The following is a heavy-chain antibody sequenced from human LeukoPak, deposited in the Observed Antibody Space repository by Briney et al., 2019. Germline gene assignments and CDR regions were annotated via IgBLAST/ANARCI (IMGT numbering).Heavy chain of an antibody. CDR1: GFTFSSYA. D-gene: IGHD1-7*01. CDR2: ISGSGGST. J-gene: IGHJ4*02. CDR3: AKDGLGWNYGPADY. Sequence: GGSLRLSCAAFGFTFSSYAMSWVRQAPGKGLEWVSAISGSGGSTYYADSVKGRFTISRDNSKNTLYLQMNSLRAEDTAVYYCAKDGLGWNYGPADYWGQGTLVTVSS. V-gene: IGHV3-23*01.